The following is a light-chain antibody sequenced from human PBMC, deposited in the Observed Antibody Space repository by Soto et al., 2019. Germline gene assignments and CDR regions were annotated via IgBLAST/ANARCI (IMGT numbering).Light chain of an antibody. V-gene: IGLV3-21*02. CDR2: DDS. Sequence: SYELTQPPSVSVAPGQTARITCGGNNIGSESVHWYQQKPGQAPVVVVYDDSDRPSGIPERFSGSNSGNTATLTISRVEGGHDADYDCHMLHSRGAHSVFGGGTKLTVL. J-gene: IGLJ3*02. CDR1: NIGSES. CDR3: HMLHSRGAHSV.